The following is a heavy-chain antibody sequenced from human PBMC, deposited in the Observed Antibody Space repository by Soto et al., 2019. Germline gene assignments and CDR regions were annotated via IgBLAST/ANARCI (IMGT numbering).Heavy chain of an antibody. CDR2: IYPGDSDT. CDR1: GYSFTSYW. D-gene: IGHD2-15*01. J-gene: IGHJ3*02. Sequence: PGESLKVSCKGSGYSFTSYWIGWVRKMPGKGLEWMGIIYPGDSDTRYSPSFQGQVTISADKSISTAYLQWSSLKASDTAMYYCARGVVDCSGGSCYSLNAFDIWGQGTMVTVSS. CDR3: ARGVVDCSGGSCYSLNAFDI. V-gene: IGHV5-51*01.